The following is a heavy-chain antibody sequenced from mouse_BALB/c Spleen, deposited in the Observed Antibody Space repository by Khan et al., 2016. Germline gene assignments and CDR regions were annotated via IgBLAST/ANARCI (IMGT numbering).Heavy chain of an antibody. CDR3: ARWSHRSFDV. CDR2: IYPGSAGT. Sequence: QVQLKQSGPELVKPGASVKMSCKASGYTFTDYVISWVKQRTGQGLEWIGEIYPGSAGTYYNEKFKGKATLTADKSSNTAYMQLSSLTSEDSAVYFGARWSHRSFDVRGAGTTVTVSS. V-gene: IGHV1-77*01. CDR1: GYTFTDYV. J-gene: IGHJ1*01.